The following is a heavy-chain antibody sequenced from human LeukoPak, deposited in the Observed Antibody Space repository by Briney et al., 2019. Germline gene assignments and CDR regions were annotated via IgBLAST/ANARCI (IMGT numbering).Heavy chain of an antibody. D-gene: IGHD3-9*01. CDR3: ARATYDILTGYSRYNWFDP. J-gene: IGHJ5*02. V-gene: IGHV3-30*04. CDR2: ISYDGSNK. CDR1: GFTFSSYA. Sequence: PGGSLRLSCAASGFTFSSYAMHWVRQAPGKGLEWVAVISYDGSNKYYADSVKGRFTISRDNSKNTLYLQMNSLRVEDTAVYYCARATYDILTGYSRYNWFDPWGQGTLVTVSS.